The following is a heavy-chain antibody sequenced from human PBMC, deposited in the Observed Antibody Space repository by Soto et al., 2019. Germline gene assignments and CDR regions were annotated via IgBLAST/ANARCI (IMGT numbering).Heavy chain of an antibody. CDR1: GFSLRTYG. V-gene: IGHV3-33*01. J-gene: IGHJ5*02. CDR3: ARDVVTAVAGIVNWFDP. CDR2: IRYDGTKK. Sequence: QVQLVESGGGVVQSGRSLTLSCAASGFSLRTYGIHWIRRAPGKGLEWVAFIRYDGTKKFYANSVKGRSTISKDNSNNILYLQMSGLRAEDTAVYYCARDVVTAVAGIVNWFDPWGQGTLVTVSS. D-gene: IGHD6-19*01.